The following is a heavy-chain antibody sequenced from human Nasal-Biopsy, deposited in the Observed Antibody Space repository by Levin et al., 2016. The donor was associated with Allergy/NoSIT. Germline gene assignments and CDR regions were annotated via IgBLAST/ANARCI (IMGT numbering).Heavy chain of an antibody. Sequence: GGSLRLSCAASGFTLSRYGMHWVRQAPGKGLEWVATIWYDGSEKWHSDSVKGRFTISKDNSKNTLYLQMNSLRADDTALYYCVRDKEGRNGRYELDYWGQGTLVSVSS. CDR1: GFTLSRYG. CDR2: IWYDGSEK. D-gene: IGHD5-12*01. J-gene: IGHJ4*02. V-gene: IGHV3-33*01. CDR3: VRDKEGRNGRYELDY.